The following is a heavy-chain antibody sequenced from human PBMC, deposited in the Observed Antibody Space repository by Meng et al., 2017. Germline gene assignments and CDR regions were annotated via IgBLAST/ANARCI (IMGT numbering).Heavy chain of an antibody. CDR1: GYTFTSYD. CDR3: ARGLNDYVWGSYRHFDY. V-gene: IGHV1-8*01. J-gene: IGHJ4*02. D-gene: IGHD3-16*02. Sequence: VALVQSGAELKKPGASVKVSCKASGYTFTSYDISWVRQATGQGLEWMGWMNPNSGNTGYAQKFQGRVTMTRNTSISTAYMELSSLRSEDTAVYYCARGLNDYVWGSYRHFDYWGQGTLVTGSS. CDR2: MNPNSGNT.